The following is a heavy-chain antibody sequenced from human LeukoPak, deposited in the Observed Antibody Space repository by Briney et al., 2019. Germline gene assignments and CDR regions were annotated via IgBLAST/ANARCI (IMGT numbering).Heavy chain of an antibody. V-gene: IGHV3-48*03. Sequence: PGGSLRLSCAASGFTFSSYEMNWVRQAPGKGLEWVSYISSSGDTIYHADSVKGRFTISRDNAKNSLYLQMNSLRAEDTAVYYCARDYYDSSGYYYFDYWGQGTLVTVSS. J-gene: IGHJ4*02. CDR2: ISSSGDTI. D-gene: IGHD3-22*01. CDR1: GFTFSSYE. CDR3: ARDYYDSSGYYYFDY.